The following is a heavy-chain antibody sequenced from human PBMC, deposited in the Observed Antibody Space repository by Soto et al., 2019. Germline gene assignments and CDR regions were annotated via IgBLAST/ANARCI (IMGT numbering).Heavy chain of an antibody. CDR1: GGSISSSSYY. Sequence: SETLSLTCTVSGGSISSSSYYWGWIRQPPGKGLEWIGSIYYSGSTYYNPSLKSRVTISVDTSKNQFSLKLSSVTAADTAVYYCARRTDYYGMDVWGQGTTVTVSS. CDR3: ARRTDYYGMDV. J-gene: IGHJ6*02. V-gene: IGHV4-39*01. CDR2: IYYSGST.